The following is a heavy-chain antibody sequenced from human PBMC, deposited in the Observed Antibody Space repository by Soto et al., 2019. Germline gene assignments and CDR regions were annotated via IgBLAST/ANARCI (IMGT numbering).Heavy chain of an antibody. V-gene: IGHV3-21*01. CDR3: ARDRRCSGGSCFDY. D-gene: IGHD2-15*01. Sequence: EVQLVESGGGLVKPGGSLRLSCAASGFTFSSYSMNWVRQAPGKGLAWVSSISSSSSYIYYADSVKGRFTISRDNAKNSLYLQMNSLRAEDTAVYYCARDRRCSGGSCFDYWGQGTLVTVSS. CDR2: ISSSSSYI. J-gene: IGHJ4*02. CDR1: GFTFSSYS.